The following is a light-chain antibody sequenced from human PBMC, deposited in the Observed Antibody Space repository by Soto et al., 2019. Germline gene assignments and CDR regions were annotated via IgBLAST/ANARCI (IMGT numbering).Light chain of an antibody. CDR3: QQYNSYSWT. Sequence: DIQMTQSPSTLSASVGDRVTITCRASQSISSWLAWYQQKPGKAPKLLIYDASSLESGVPSRFIGSGSGTEFTLTSSSLQPVDFATYYCQQYNSYSWTFGQGTKVEIK. J-gene: IGKJ1*01. V-gene: IGKV1-5*01. CDR1: QSISSW. CDR2: DAS.